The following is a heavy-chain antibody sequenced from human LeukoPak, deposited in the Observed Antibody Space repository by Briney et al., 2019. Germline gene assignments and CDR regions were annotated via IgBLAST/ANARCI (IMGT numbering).Heavy chain of an antibody. CDR2: IYYGGSTS. J-gene: IGHJ4*02. D-gene: IGHD2-2*01. CDR3: AGSSTSYNYFDY. CDR1: GGSISSSTYY. V-gene: IGHV4-39*07. Sequence: SETLSLTCTVSGGSISSSTYYWGWIRQPPGKGLEWIGSIYYGGSTSYYNPSLKSRVTISLDTSKNHFSLKLNSVTAADTAVYYCAGSSTSYNYFDYWGQGTLVTVSS.